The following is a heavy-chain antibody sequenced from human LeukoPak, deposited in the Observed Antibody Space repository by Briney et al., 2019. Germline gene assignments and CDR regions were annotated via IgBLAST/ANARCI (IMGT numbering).Heavy chain of an antibody. CDR2: IIPIFGTA. CDR3: ARLEWFGEHNWFDP. Sequence: SVKVSCKASGGTFSSYAISWVRQAPGQGLEWMGGIIPIFGTANYAQKFQGRVTITADESTSTAYMELSSLRSEDTAVYYCARLEWFGEHNWFDPWGQGTLVTVSS. D-gene: IGHD3-10*01. CDR1: GGTFSSYA. V-gene: IGHV1-69*13. J-gene: IGHJ5*02.